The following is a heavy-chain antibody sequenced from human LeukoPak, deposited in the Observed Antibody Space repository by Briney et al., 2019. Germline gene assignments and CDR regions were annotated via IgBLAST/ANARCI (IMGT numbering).Heavy chain of an antibody. CDR2: IIGSGATT. Sequence: GGSLRLSCAASGFTFSRYAMSWVRQAPGKGLEWVSSIIGSGATTYSAESVKGRFTISRDNSKNTLYLQMNSLRAEDTAVYYCARAARGYSYGILDYWGQGTLVTVSS. D-gene: IGHD5-18*01. CDR3: ARAARGYSYGILDY. J-gene: IGHJ4*02. CDR1: GFTFSRYA. V-gene: IGHV3-23*01.